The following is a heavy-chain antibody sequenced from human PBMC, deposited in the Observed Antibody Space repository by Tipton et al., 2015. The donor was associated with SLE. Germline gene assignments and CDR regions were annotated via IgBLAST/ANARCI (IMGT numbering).Heavy chain of an antibody. CDR3: ARRGSYSGYYYYGMDV. V-gene: IGHV4-61*08. D-gene: IGHD1-26*01. Sequence: LRLSCTVSGDSLSIVGYYWSWIRQSPGKGLEWIGYIYYSGHTDYNPSLKSRVTLSVDTSKSQFSFSLRLSSVTAADTALYYCARRGSYSGYYYYGMDVWGQGTTVTVSS. J-gene: IGHJ6*02. CDR1: GDSLSIVGYY. CDR2: IYYSGHT.